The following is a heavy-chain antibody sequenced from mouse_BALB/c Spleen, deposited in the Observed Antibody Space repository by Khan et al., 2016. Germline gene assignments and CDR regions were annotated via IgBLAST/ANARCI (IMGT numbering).Heavy chain of an antibody. CDR3: TRDGVRRRSYSMDY. CDR1: GYTFTSYW. Sequence: QVQLQQPGAELVRPGASVKLSCKASGYTFTSYWINWVRQRPGQGLEWIGNIYPSDRYTNYNQKFKDKATSTVDKSSSTAYMQLISPTSEDSAVYYGTRDGVRRRSYSMDYWGQGTSVTVSS. J-gene: IGHJ4*01. CDR2: IYPSDRYT. V-gene: IGHV1-69*02. D-gene: IGHD2-14*01.